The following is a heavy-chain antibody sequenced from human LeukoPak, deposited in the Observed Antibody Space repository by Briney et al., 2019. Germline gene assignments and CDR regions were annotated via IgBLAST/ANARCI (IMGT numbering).Heavy chain of an antibody. CDR3: ARVSDDYSNWGAYYYYYMDV. CDR2: IKQDGNEK. D-gene: IGHD4-11*01. V-gene: IGHV3-7*01. CDR1: GFTFSSHW. J-gene: IGHJ6*03. Sequence: GGSLRLSCAASGFTFSSHWMSWVRQAPGKGLEWVANIKQDGNEKYYVDSVKGRFTISRDNAKNSLYLQMNSLRAEDTAVYYCARVSDDYSNWGAYYYYYMDVWGKGTTVTVS.